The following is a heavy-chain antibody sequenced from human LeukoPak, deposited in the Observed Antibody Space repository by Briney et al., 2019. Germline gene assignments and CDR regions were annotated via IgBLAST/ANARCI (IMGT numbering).Heavy chain of an antibody. CDR1: VYSFSNHE. CDR2: INSGGTTK. V-gene: IGHV3-48*03. D-gene: IGHD3-10*01. Sequence: SGGSLRLSCEASVYSFSNHEMNWVRQAPGRGLEWLSYINSGGTTKYYADSVKGRFTISRDNAKNSLYLQMNSLTADDTAVYYCARDRPRSDSYYVFDFWGQGNLVIVSS. J-gene: IGHJ4*02. CDR3: ARDRPRSDSYYVFDF.